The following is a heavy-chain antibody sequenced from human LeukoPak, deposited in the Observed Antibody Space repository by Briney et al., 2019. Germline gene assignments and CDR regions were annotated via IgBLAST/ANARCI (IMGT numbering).Heavy chain of an antibody. CDR3: ARWDQYGSGTN. Sequence: GGSLRLSCAASGFTLSSYSMNWVRQAPGKGLEWVSYISSSSSTIYYADSVKGRFTISRDNAKNSLYLQMNCLRAEDTAVYYCARWDQYGSGTNWGQGTLVTVSS. CDR2: ISSSSSTI. CDR1: GFTLSSYS. V-gene: IGHV3-48*01. J-gene: IGHJ4*02. D-gene: IGHD3-10*01.